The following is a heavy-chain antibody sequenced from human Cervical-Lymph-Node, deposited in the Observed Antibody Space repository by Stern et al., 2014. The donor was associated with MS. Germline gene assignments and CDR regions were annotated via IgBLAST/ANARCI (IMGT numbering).Heavy chain of an antibody. CDR3: ARVQTYYDILTGSNNWFDP. J-gene: IGHJ5*02. CDR1: GYTFTSYY. V-gene: IGHV1-46*01. Sequence: QVPLVQSGAEVKKPGASVKVSCKASGYTFTSYYMHWVRQAPGQGLEWMGIINPRGGSTSYAQKFQGRVTMTRDTSTSTVYMEPSSLRSEDTAVYYCARVQTYYDILTGSNNWFDPWGQGTLVTVSS. CDR2: INPRGGST. D-gene: IGHD3-9*01.